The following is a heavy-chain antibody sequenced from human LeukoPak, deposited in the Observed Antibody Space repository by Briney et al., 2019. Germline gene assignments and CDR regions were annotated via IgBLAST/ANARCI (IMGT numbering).Heavy chain of an antibody. CDR1: GGYFSGYY. CDR2: INHSGST. V-gene: IGHV4-34*01. D-gene: IGHD3-22*01. CDR3: ARVGMIVVPLDAFDI. Sequence: SETLSLTCAVYGGYFSGYYWSWIRQPPGKGLEWIGEINHSGSTNYNPSLKSRVTISVDTSKNQFSLKLSSVTAADTAAYYCARVGMIVVPLDAFDIWGQGTMVTVSS. J-gene: IGHJ3*02.